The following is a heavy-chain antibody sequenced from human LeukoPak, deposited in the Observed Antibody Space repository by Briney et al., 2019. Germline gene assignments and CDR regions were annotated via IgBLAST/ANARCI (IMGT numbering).Heavy chain of an antibody. V-gene: IGHV3-30*18. Sequence: GGSLRLSCAASGFTFSSYGMHWVRQAPGKVLEWVAVISYDGSNKYYADSVKGRFTISRDNSKNTLYLQMNSLRAEDTAVYYCAKGADHSSSWSLVLAEYFQHWGQGTLVTVSS. CDR3: AKGADHSSSWSLVLAEYFQH. D-gene: IGHD6-13*01. CDR1: GFTFSSYG. CDR2: ISYDGSNK. J-gene: IGHJ1*01.